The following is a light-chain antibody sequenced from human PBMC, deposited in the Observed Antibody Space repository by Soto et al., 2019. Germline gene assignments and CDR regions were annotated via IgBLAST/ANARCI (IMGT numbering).Light chain of an antibody. CDR2: GAS. CDR3: QQYNNWPPYT. V-gene: IGKV3-15*01. Sequence: EIVMTQSPATLSVSPGERAILSCRASQSVSSNLAWYQEKPGQAPRLLIYGASTRATGSPARFSGSGSGTEFTLTISSLQSEDFAVYYCQQYNNWPPYTFGQGTNLEIK. J-gene: IGKJ2*01. CDR1: QSVSSN.